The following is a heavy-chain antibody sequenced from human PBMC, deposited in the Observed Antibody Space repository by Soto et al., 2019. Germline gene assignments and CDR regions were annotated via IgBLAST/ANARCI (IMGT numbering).Heavy chain of an antibody. D-gene: IGHD3-3*01. J-gene: IGHJ6*02. V-gene: IGHV3-30*03. CDR3: ARDRFWSRMRVYGLGV. CDR2: ISYDGRHT. CDR1: GFRFGDYA. Sequence: QVQLVESGGGVVQSGRSLRLSCVTSGFRFGDYAMHWVRQAPGKGLEWVAVISYDGRHTYYADSVKGRFTISRDNSRNTLSLQMTSLRDDTVVCYCARDRFWSRMRVYGLGVWGRGTTVTVSS.